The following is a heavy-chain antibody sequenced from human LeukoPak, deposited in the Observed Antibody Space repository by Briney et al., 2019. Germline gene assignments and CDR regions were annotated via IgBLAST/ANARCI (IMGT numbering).Heavy chain of an antibody. V-gene: IGHV4-39*01. D-gene: IGHD3-3*01. CDR2: IYYSGST. Sequence: PSETLSLTCTVSGGSISSGGYYWGWIRQPPGKGLEWIGSIYYSGSTYYNPSLKSRVTISVDTSKNQFSLKLSSVTAADTAVYYCASLRFLEWLTFDYWGQGTLVTVSS. J-gene: IGHJ4*02. CDR1: GGSISSGGYY. CDR3: ASLRFLEWLTFDY.